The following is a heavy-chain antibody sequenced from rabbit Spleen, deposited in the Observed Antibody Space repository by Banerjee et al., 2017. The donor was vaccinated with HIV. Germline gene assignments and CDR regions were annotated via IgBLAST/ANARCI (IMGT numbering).Heavy chain of an antibody. CDR3: ARSYGGVSDQYNL. J-gene: IGHJ4*01. D-gene: IGHD2-1*01. CDR1: GFDFSSSYY. Sequence: QSLEESGGDLVKPGASLTLTCKASGFDFSSSYYICWVRQAPEKGLELIACIDTSSVHTAAATWAKGRFTISKTSSTTVTLQMTSLTAADTATYFCARSYGGVSDQYNLWGPGTLVTVS. V-gene: IGHV1S40*01. CDR2: IDTSSVHT.